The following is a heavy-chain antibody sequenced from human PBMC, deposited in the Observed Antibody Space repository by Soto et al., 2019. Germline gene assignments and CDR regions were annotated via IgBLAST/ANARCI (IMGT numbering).Heavy chain of an antibody. Sequence: SETLSLTCAVSGGSISSGGYSWSWIRQPPGKGLEWIGDINHSGSTYYNPSLKSRVTISVDTSKNQFSLKLSSVTAADTAVYYCARGVRGDYGYWGQGTLVTVSS. CDR2: INHSGST. J-gene: IGHJ4*02. CDR3: ARGVRGDYGY. D-gene: IGHD2-21*02. CDR1: GGSISSGGYS. V-gene: IGHV4-30-2*01.